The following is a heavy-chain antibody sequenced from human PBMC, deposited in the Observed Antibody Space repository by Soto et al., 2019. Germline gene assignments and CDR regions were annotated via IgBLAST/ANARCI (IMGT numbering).Heavy chain of an antibody. V-gene: IGHV4-59*01. D-gene: IGHD1-26*01. CDR3: ARRYGGNFDY. J-gene: IGHJ4*02. CDR2: IYYSGST. Sequence: QVQLQESGPGLVKPSETLSLTSTVSGGSINNYYWSWIRQPPGKGLEWIGYIYYSGSTNYNPPLKSRVTISVDTSKNQFSLKLSSVTAADTAVYYCARRYGGNFDYWGQGTLVTVSS. CDR1: GGSINNYY.